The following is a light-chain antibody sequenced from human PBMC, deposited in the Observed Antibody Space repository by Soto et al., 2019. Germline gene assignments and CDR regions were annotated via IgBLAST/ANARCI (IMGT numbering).Light chain of an antibody. CDR1: QSDYSY. J-gene: IGKJ4*01. V-gene: IGKV3-11*01. Sequence: EIVLTQSPATLSLSPGERATLSCRPSQSDYSYLAWYQQKPGQVPRLLIYELSNRATGIPVRFSGSGSGTDFTLTISSLEPEDFAVYYCQQRSNWPLTFGGGTKVEIK. CDR3: QQRSNWPLT. CDR2: ELS.